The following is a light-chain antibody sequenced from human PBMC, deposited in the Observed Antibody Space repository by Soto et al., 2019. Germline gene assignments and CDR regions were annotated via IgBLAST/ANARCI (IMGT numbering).Light chain of an antibody. CDR3: QLGNGLPRS. CDR1: QSVSTS. CDR2: DTS. V-gene: IGKV3-11*01. Sequence: EFVLTQSPATLSLTPGERATLSCRASQSVSTSLAWYQQRPGQAPRRLIYDTSYRATDIPARFSGSGSGTDFILTISSLEAEDFAVYYCQLGNGLPRSFGGGTKVEIK. J-gene: IGKJ4*01.